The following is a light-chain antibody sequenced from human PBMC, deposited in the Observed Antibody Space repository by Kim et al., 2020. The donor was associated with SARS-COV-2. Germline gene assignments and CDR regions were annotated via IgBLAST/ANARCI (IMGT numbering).Light chain of an antibody. V-gene: IGKV3-15*01. CDR2: GAS. CDR3: QQYNNWPPA. Sequence: VSPGEGATLSCRASQRVSSKLAWYQQKPGQAPRLLIYGASTRATGIAARFSGSGSGTEFTLTISSLQSEDLAVYYCQQYNNWPPAFGGGTKVDIK. J-gene: IGKJ4*01. CDR1: QRVSSK.